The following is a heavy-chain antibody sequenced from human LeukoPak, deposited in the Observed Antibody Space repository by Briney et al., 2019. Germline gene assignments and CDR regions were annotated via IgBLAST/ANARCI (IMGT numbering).Heavy chain of an antibody. CDR1: GFTFSAYW. CDR3: ARWQTYYYGSGSYSRNWFDP. D-gene: IGHD3-10*01. Sequence: GGSLRLSCAASGFTFSAYWMSWVRQAPGKGLEWVANIKQDGSEKYYVDSVKGRFTISRDNAKNSLYLQMNSLRAEDTAVYYCARWQTYYYGSGSYSRNWFDPWGQGTLVTVSS. CDR2: IKQDGSEK. J-gene: IGHJ5*02. V-gene: IGHV3-7*01.